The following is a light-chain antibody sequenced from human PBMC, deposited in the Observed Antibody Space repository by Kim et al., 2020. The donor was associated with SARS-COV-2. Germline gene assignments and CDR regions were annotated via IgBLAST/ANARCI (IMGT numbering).Light chain of an antibody. V-gene: IGLV3-21*04. CDR1: SIGSKS. CDR2: YDS. J-gene: IGLJ2*01. Sequence: PGKAARVSCGGNSIGSKSVHWYQQKSGQAPVLVIYYDSDRPSGIPERFSGSNAGNTATLTISRVEAGDEADYYCQVWDSSSDHRVVFGGGTQLTVL. CDR3: QVWDSSSDHRVV.